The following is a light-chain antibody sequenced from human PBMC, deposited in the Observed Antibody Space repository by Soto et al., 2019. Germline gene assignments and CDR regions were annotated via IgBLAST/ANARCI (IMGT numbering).Light chain of an antibody. V-gene: IGKV1-5*01. J-gene: IGKJ1*01. CDR1: QRVSSW. Sequence: DIQITKCTSTLSESVGDRVTITCGSSQRVSSWLAWYQQKPGKAPKLLISHASSLENGVPSRFSGSGSGIEFTLTISSLQPDELGTYYCQQYNTYPWTLGQGTQV. CDR3: QQYNTYPWT. CDR2: HAS.